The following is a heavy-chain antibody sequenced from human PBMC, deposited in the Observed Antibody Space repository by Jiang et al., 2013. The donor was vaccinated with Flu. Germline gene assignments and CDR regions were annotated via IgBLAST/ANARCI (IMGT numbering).Heavy chain of an antibody. CDR1: GFTFSSYA. CDR2: ISYDGSNK. D-gene: IGHD3-3*01. V-gene: IGHV3-30*04. Sequence: CAASGFTFSSYAMHWVRQAPGKGLEWVAVISYDGSNKYYADSVKGRFTISRDNSKNTLYLQMNSLRAEDTAVYYCARAGYDFWSGLDYWGQGTLVTVSS. CDR3: ARAGYDFWSGLDY. J-gene: IGHJ4*02.